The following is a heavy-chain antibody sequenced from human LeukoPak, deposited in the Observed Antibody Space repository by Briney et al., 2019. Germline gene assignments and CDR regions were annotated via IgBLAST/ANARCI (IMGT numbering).Heavy chain of an antibody. V-gene: IGHV3-48*03. CDR3: AGWGPQPGRGYDFYGMDV. J-gene: IGHJ6*02. D-gene: IGHD2-2*01. Sequence: QPGGSLRLSCEASGFSFSSYEMNWVRQAPGKGLEWVSYTSISGYTIHYADSVKGRFTISRDNAKNSLYLQMNSLRAEDTAVYFCAGWGPQPGRGYDFYGMDVWGQGTTVTVSS. CDR2: TSISGYTI. CDR1: GFSFSSYE.